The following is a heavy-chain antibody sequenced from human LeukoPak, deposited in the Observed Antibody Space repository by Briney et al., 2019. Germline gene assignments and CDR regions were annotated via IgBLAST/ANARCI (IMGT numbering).Heavy chain of an antibody. Sequence: GGSLRLSCAASGFTFSSYGMSWVRQAPGKGLEWVSDISRSGGRTYYVDSVKGRFTISRDNSKNTLYLQMNSLRAEDTAVYYCANTETYYYYCCGCNFDYRGQRTLVTVPS. J-gene: IGHJ4*02. CDR2: ISRSGGRT. D-gene: IGHD3-22*01. CDR1: GFTFSSYG. CDR3: ANTETYYYYCCGCNFDY. V-gene: IGHV3-23*01.